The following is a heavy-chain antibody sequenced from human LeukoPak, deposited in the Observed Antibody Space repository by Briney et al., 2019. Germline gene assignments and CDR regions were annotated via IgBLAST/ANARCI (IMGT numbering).Heavy chain of an antibody. V-gene: IGHV1-2*02. J-gene: IGHJ6*02. CDR2: INPSSGDT. D-gene: IGHD2-2*01. CDR1: RYTFSDHY. CDR3: ARDGGYCRSASCSQYFYYGLDV. Sequence: ASVKVSCKASRYTFSDHYLHWVRQAPGQGLEWMGWINPSSGDTSYAQRFQGRVTLTRDTSISTVYMELAGLRSDDTPVFYCARDGGYCRSASCSQYFYYGLDVWGQGTTVTVSS.